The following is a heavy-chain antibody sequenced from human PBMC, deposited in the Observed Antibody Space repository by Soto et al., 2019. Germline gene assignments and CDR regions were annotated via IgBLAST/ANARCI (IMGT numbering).Heavy chain of an antibody. CDR2: IWYDGTDK. D-gene: IGHD2-2*01. CDR3: ARGPYMTSWSLWGEDPGH. Sequence: QVQLLESGGGVVQPGRSLRLSCVASGFTFSNYGMHWVRQAPGKGPEWVAVIWYDGTDKYYGDSVKGRFTISRDDSENTLYLQMDSLTVEDTTVYYCARGPYMTSWSLWGEDPGHWGQGTLVTVSS. CDR1: GFTFSNYG. V-gene: IGHV3-33*01. J-gene: IGHJ4*02.